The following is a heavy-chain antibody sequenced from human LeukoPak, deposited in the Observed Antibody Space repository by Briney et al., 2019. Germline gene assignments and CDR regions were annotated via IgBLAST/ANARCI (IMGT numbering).Heavy chain of an antibody. CDR2: INHSGST. CDR3: ARPPKQQEHAFDI. J-gene: IGHJ3*02. D-gene: IGHD6-13*01. Sequence: SETLSLTCAVYGGSFSGYYWSWIRQPPGKGLEWIGEINHSGSTNYNPSLKSRVTISVDTSKNQFSLKLSSVTAADTAVYYCARPPKQQEHAFDIWGQGTMVTVSS. V-gene: IGHV4-34*01. CDR1: GGSFSGYY.